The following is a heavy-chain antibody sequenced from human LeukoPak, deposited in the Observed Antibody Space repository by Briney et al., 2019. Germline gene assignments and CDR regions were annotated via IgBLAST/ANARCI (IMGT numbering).Heavy chain of an antibody. J-gene: IGHJ6*02. CDR3: AAARETLRYFGWLLGMDV. Sequence: SETLSLTCIVTGGSISSYYWSWIRQPPGKGLEWIGYIYYIGSTNYNPSLKRRVTISVDSSKNQFSLKLSSVTAADTAVYYCAAARETLRYFGWLLGMDVWGQGTTVTVSS. V-gene: IGHV4-59*01. CDR1: GGSISSYY. D-gene: IGHD3-9*01. CDR2: IYYIGST.